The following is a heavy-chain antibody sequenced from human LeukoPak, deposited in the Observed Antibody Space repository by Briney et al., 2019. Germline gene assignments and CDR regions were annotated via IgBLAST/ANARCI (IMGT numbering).Heavy chain of an antibody. V-gene: IGHV4-59*12. CDR1: GGSISSYY. CDR2: IYYSGST. D-gene: IGHD3-9*01. CDR3: ARDRVDILTGYYYYGMDV. J-gene: IGHJ6*02. Sequence: PSETLSLTCTVSGGSISSYYWSWIRQPPGKGLEWIGYIYYSGSTNYNPSLKSRVTISVDTSKNQFSLKLSSVTAADTAVYYCARDRVDILTGYYYYGMDVWGQGTTVTVSS.